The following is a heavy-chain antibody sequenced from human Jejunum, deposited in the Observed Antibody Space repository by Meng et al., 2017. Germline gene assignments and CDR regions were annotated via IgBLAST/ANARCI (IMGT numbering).Heavy chain of an antibody. J-gene: IGHJ4*02. V-gene: IGHV3-23*01. CDR3: AKGGYSFGYNDY. CDR2: ISDNGGRI. CDR1: GFSFNTYA. Sequence: GESLKISCAASGFSFNTYAMSWIRQAPGKGLEWVSVISDNGGRIFYADSVGGRFTISRDNSKNTLYLQMNSLRADDTAIYYCAKGGYSFGYNDYWGQGTLVTVSS. D-gene: IGHD5-12*01.